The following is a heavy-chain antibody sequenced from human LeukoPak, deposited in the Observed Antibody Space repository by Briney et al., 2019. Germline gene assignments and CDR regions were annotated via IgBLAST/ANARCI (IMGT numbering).Heavy chain of an antibody. CDR1: GYTLTSYY. Sequence: GASVKVSCKASGYTLTSYYMHWVRQAPGQGLEWRGRINPSGGSTSYAQKFQGRVTMTRDTSTSTVYMELSSLRSEDTAVYYCARDGKMATISWYFDLWGRGTLVTVSS. CDR3: ARDGKMATISWYFDL. J-gene: IGHJ2*01. D-gene: IGHD5-24*01. CDR2: INPSGGST. V-gene: IGHV1-46*01.